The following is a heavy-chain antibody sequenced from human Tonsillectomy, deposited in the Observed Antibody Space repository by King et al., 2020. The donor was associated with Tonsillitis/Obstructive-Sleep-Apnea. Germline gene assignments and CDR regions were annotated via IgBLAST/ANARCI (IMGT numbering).Heavy chain of an antibody. V-gene: IGHV1-46*03. CDR1: GYTFTSYY. CDR2: INPSGGST. D-gene: IGHD2-2*01. J-gene: IGHJ6*02. Sequence: SGAEVKKPGASVKVSCKASGYTFTSYYMHWVRQAPGQGLEWMGIINPSGGSTSYAQKFQGRVTMTRDTSTSTVYMELSSLRSEDTAVYYCARDCSSXXCLYYYGMXVWGQGTTVTVSS. CDR3: ARDCSSXXCLYYYGMXV.